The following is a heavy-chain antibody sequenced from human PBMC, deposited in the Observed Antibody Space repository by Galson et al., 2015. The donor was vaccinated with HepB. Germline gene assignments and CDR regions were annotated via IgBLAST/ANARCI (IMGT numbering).Heavy chain of an antibody. CDR1: GFTFSSYA. CDR2: ISGSGGST. D-gene: IGHD6-19*01. Sequence: SLRLSCAASGFTFSSYAMSWVRQAPGKGLEWVSAISGSGGSTYYADSVKGRFTISRDNSKNTLYLQMNSLRAEDTAVYYCAKDSSGWRTQNYFDYWGQGTLITVSS. V-gene: IGHV3-23*01. J-gene: IGHJ4*02. CDR3: AKDSSGWRTQNYFDY.